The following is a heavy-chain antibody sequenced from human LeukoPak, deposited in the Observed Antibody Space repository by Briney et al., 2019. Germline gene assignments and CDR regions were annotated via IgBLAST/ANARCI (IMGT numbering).Heavy chain of an antibody. CDR2: ISSSGSTI. Sequence: PGGSLRLSCAASGFTFSDYYMSWIRQAPGKGLEWVSYISSSGSTIYYADSVKGRFTISRDNAKNSLYLQMNSLRAEDTAVYYCARDLVLRYFDWLLHDAFDIWGQGTMVTVSS. J-gene: IGHJ3*02. V-gene: IGHV3-11*04. CDR3: ARDLVLRYFDWLLHDAFDI. CDR1: GFTFSDYY. D-gene: IGHD3-9*01.